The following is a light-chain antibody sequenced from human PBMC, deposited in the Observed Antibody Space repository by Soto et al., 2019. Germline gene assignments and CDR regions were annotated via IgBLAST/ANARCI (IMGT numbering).Light chain of an antibody. Sequence: QSALTQPASVSGSPGQSITISCTGTSSDVGGYNYVSWYQHHPGKAPKLMIYDVSNRPSGVSNRFSGSKSSNTASMTISGLQAEDDADYYCSSYTSSSTLNYVFGTGTKLTVL. V-gene: IGLV2-14*03. CDR3: SSYTSSSTLNYV. J-gene: IGLJ1*01. CDR1: SSDVGGYNY. CDR2: DVS.